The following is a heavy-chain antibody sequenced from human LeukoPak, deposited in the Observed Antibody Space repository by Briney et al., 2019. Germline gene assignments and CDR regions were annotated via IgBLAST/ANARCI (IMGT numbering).Heavy chain of an antibody. CDR2: ISKSGTYI. J-gene: IGHJ4*02. Sequence: GGSLRLSCAASGFIFSSYAMSWVRQAPGKGLEWVSAISKSGTYIKYADSVKGRFTVSRDNAKNSLFLQMNSLRVEDTALYFCTREVLIVVEPASNTIDFWGQGTRVTVSS. CDR3: TREVLIVVEPASNTIDF. CDR1: GFIFSSYA. V-gene: IGHV3-21*01. D-gene: IGHD2-2*01.